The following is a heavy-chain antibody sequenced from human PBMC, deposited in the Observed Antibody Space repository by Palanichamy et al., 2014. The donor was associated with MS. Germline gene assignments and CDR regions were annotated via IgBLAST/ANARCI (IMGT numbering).Heavy chain of an antibody. CDR1: IHLSSYS. D-gene: IGHD4-17*01. J-gene: IGHJ4*02. CDR3: ARDYYGDYAIDY. V-gene: IGHV3-48*02. Sequence: EVRAGGGLGRRGTAWGVPETLLCSLWIHLSSYSMNWVRQAPGKGLEWVSYISSSTGTIYYADSVKGRFTISRDSAKNSLYLQMNSLRDEDTAVYYCARDYYGDYAIDYWGQGTLVTVSS. CDR2: ISSSTGTI.